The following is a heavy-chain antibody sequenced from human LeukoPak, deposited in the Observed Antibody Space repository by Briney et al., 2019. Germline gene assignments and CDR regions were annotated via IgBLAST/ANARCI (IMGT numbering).Heavy chain of an antibody. D-gene: IGHD3-10*01. CDR2: ISSSSSYI. V-gene: IGHV3-21*01. CDR3: ARGLNPSELLWFGEPYYFDY. J-gene: IGHJ4*02. Sequence: NPGGSLRLSCAASGFTFSSYSMNWVRQAPGKGLEWVSSISSSSSYIYYADSVKGRFTISRDNAKNSLYLQMNSLRAEDTAVYYCARGLNPSELLWFGEPYYFDYWGQGTLVTVSS. CDR1: GFTFSSYS.